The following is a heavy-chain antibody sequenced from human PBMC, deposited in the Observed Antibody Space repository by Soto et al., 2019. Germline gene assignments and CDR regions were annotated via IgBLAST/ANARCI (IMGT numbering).Heavy chain of an antibody. V-gene: IGHV3-23*01. CDR1: GFTFSSYA. J-gene: IGHJ4*02. CDR2: ISISGDRT. Sequence: GGSLRLSCAGSGFTFSSYAMSWVRQAPGKGLEWVSGISISGDRTYYADSVKGRFTISRDDSKNTLYLQMNSLRAEDTAVYYCARVPSRTSHYFDYWGQGTLVTVSS. CDR3: ARVPSRTSHYFDY. D-gene: IGHD3-3*01.